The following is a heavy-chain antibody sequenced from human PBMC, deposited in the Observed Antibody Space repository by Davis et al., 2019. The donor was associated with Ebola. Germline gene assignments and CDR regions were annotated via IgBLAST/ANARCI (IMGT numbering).Heavy chain of an antibody. J-gene: IGHJ6*02. D-gene: IGHD3-16*02. Sequence: ASVKVSCKASGYTFTSYAMHWVRQAPGQRLEWMGWINAGNGNTKYSQKFQGRVTITRDTSASTAYMELSSLRSEDTAVYYCARDHDYVWGSYRYYYYGMDVWGQGTTVTVSS. V-gene: IGHV1-3*01. CDR2: INAGNGNT. CDR1: GYTFTSYA. CDR3: ARDHDYVWGSYRYYYYGMDV.